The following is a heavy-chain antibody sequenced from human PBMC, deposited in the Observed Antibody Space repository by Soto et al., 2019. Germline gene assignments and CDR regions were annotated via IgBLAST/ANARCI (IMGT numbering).Heavy chain of an antibody. J-gene: IGHJ4*02. V-gene: IGHV3-73*01. CDR1: GFVFKDSS. CDR2: IRDRAYNYAT. D-gene: IGHD3-10*01. CDR3: TRLISAAQDY. Sequence: EVLLMESGGGLVQPGGSLKLSCEASGFVFKDSSIHWVRQASGKGLEWVGRIRDRAYNYATAYAASVKGRFTISRDDSNNKAYLQMDSLKTEDTAIYYCTRLISAAQDYWGQGTLVTVSS.